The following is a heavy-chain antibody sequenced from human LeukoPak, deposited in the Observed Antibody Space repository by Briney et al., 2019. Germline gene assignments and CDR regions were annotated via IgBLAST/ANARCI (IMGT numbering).Heavy chain of an antibody. Sequence: GGSLRLSCAASGFTFSSYGMNWVRQAPGKGLEWVSSISSSSSYIYYADSVKGRFTISRDNAKNSLYLQMNSLRAEDTAVYYCARDPNYCSSTSCPADYWGQGTLVTVSS. CDR3: ARDPNYCSSTSCPADY. CDR2: ISSSSSYI. V-gene: IGHV3-21*01. D-gene: IGHD2-2*01. CDR1: GFTFSSYG. J-gene: IGHJ4*02.